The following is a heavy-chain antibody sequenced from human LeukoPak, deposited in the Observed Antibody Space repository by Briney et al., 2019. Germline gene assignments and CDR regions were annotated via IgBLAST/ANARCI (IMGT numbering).Heavy chain of an antibody. V-gene: IGHV3-23*01. CDR3: ASAPYGDYGDY. CDR1: GFTFSTYA. Sequence: HSGGSLRLSCAASGFTFSTYAMSWVRQAPGKGLEWVSSISSTGGSTYYADSVKGRFTISRDNSKNTLYLQMNSLRAEDTAVYYCASAPYGDYGDYWGQGTLVTVSS. D-gene: IGHD4-17*01. CDR2: ISSTGGST. J-gene: IGHJ4*02.